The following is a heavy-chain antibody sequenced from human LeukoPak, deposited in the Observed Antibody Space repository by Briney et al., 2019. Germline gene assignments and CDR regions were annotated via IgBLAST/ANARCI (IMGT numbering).Heavy chain of an antibody. CDR3: ARPSLDAFDI. V-gene: IGHV1-69*13. Sequence: ASVKVSCKASGYTFTSYGISWVRQAPGQGLEWMGGIIPIFGTANYAQKFQGRVTITADESTSTAYMELSSLRSEGTAVYYCARPSLDAFDIWGQGTMVTVSS. CDR2: IIPIFGTA. CDR1: GYTFTSYG. J-gene: IGHJ3*02.